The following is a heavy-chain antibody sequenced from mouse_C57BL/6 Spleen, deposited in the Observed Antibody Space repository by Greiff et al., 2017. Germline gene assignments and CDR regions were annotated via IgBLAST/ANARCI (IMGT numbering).Heavy chain of an antibody. D-gene: IGHD1-1*01. CDR1: GYTFTTYP. V-gene: IGHV1-47*01. Sequence: VQLQESGAELVKPGASVKMSCKASGYTFTTYPIEWMKQNHGKSLEWIGNFHPYNDDTKYNEKFKGKATLTVEKSSSTVYLELSRLTSDDSAVXYCARLYGSSPGSFAYWGQGTLVTVSA. J-gene: IGHJ3*01. CDR3: ARLYGSSPGSFAY. CDR2: FHPYNDDT.